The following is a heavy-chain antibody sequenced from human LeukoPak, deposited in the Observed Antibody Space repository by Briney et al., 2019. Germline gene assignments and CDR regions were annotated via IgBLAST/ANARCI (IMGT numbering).Heavy chain of an antibody. V-gene: IGHV3-74*01. CDR2: INSDGSST. D-gene: IGHD3-9*01. Sequence: GGSLRLSCAASGFTFSSDWMHWVRQAPGKGLVWVSRINSDGSSTTYADSVKGRFTISRDNAKNTLFLQMNSLRAEDMAVYYCARDRLAVMDYWGQGTLVTVSS. CDR3: ARDRLAVMDY. J-gene: IGHJ4*02. CDR1: GFTFSSDW.